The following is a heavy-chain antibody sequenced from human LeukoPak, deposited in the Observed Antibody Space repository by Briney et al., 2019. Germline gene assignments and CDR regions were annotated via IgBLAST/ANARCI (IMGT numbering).Heavy chain of an antibody. J-gene: IGHJ4*02. Sequence: SETLSLTCAVYGGSFSGYYWSWIRQPPGKGLEWIGEINHSGSTNYNPSLKSRVTISVDTSKNQFSLKLSSVTAADTAVYYCARGTTYYYGSGSYYNNYWGQGTLVTVSS. CDR1: GGSFSGYY. CDR3: ARGTTYYYGSGSYYNNY. D-gene: IGHD3-10*01. V-gene: IGHV4-34*01. CDR2: INHSGST.